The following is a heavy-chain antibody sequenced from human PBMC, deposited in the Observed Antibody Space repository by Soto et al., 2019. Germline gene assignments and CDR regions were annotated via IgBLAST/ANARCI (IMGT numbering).Heavy chain of an antibody. CDR1: GFAFSSYA. CDR2: ISDSGGST. V-gene: IGHV3-23*01. D-gene: IGHD3-10*01. Sequence: GGSLRLSCAASGFAFSSYAINWVRQAPGKGLDWVSGISDSGGSTYYADSVRGRFTISRDNSKNTLYLQMNSLRAEDTAIYYCAKDTAYYYGSGSYYAIDYWRQGTLVTVSS. J-gene: IGHJ4*02. CDR3: AKDTAYYYGSGSYYAIDY.